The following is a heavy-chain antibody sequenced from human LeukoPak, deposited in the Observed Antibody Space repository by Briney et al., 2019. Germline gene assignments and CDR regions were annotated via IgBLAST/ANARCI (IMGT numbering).Heavy chain of an antibody. J-gene: IGHJ4*02. D-gene: IGHD3-22*01. CDR1: GFTFSSYA. V-gene: IGHV3-23*01. Sequence: PGGSLRLSCAASGFTFSSYAMSWVRQAPGKGLEWVSAISGSGGSTYYADSVKGRFTISRDNSKNTLYLQMNSLRAEDTAVYYCAKSRYYDSSGQPFDYWGQGTLVTVSS. CDR3: AKSRYYDSSGQPFDY. CDR2: ISGSGGST.